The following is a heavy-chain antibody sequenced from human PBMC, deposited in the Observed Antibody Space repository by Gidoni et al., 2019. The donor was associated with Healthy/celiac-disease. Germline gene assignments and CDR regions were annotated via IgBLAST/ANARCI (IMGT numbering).Heavy chain of an antibody. V-gene: IGHV3-23*01. J-gene: IGHJ3*02. CDR2: ISVSGGST. CDR1: GFTFSSYA. Sequence: EVQLLESGGGLVQPGGSLRLSCAASGFTFSSYAMSWVRQAPGKGLEWVSAISVSGGSTYYADSVKGRFTISRDNSKNTLYLQMNSLRAEDTAVYYCAKDYHIGGDAFDIWGQGTMVTVSS. D-gene: IGHD3-10*01. CDR3: AKDYHIGGDAFDI.